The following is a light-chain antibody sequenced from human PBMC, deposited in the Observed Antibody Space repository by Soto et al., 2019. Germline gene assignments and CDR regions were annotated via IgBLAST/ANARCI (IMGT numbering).Light chain of an antibody. Sequence: IHITRSRSSLSSSVEDRVSITCGASQSISSYLNWYQQKPGKAPKLLIYAASSLQSGVPSRFSGSGSGTDFTLTISSLQPEDFATYYCQQSYSTPRTFGQGTKVDIK. V-gene: IGKV1-39*01. CDR3: QQSYSTPRT. J-gene: IGKJ1*01. CDR2: AAS. CDR1: QSISSY.